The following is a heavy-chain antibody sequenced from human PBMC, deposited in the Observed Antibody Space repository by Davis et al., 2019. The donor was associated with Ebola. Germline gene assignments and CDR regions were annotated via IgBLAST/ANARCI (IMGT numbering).Heavy chain of an antibody. J-gene: IGHJ3*02. CDR3: ARDIPLEGSNAFDI. CDR2: IIPILGIA. V-gene: IGHV1-69*04. CDR1: GGTFSSYA. D-gene: IGHD2-2*01. Sequence: AASVKVSCKASGGTFSSYAISWVRQAPGQGLEWMGRIIPILGIANYAQKFQGRVTITADESTSTAYMELSSLRSEDTAVYYCARDIPLEGSNAFDIWGQGTMVTVSS.